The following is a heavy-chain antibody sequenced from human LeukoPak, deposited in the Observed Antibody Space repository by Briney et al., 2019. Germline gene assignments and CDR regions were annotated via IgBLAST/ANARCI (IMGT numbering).Heavy chain of an antibody. V-gene: IGHV3-30*02. Sequence: PGGSLRLSCVASGFTFSSNGMHWVRQAPGKGLEWVAFIRNDGSNKYYVDSVKGRFTIYRDNSKNTLYLQMNSLRAEDTAVYYCAKDCSSTSCYGYWGQGTLVTVSS. D-gene: IGHD2-2*01. J-gene: IGHJ4*02. CDR3: AKDCSSTSCYGY. CDR2: IRNDGSNK. CDR1: GFTFSSNG.